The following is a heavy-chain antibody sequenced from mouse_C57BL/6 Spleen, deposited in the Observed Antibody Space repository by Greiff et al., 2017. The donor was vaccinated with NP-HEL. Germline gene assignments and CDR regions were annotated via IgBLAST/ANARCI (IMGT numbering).Heavy chain of an antibody. D-gene: IGHD1-1*01. CDR1: GYTFTSYW. CDR3: ATLRYRCDY. J-gene: IGHJ2*01. CDR2: IDPSDSYT. V-gene: IGHV1-59*01. Sequence: VQLQQPGAELVRPGTSVKLSCKASGYTFTSYWMHWVKQRPGQGLEWIGVIDPSDSYTNYNQKFKGKATLTVDTSSSTAYMQLRSLPSEDSAVYNCATLRYRCDYWGQGTTLTVSS.